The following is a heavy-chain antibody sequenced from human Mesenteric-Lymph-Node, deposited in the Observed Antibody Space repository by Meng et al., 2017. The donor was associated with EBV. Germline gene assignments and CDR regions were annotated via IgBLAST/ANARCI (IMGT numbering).Heavy chain of an antibody. Sequence: EAGPALVKPSETLSLNCSVSGGSIRSTNYYWGWSRQPPGKGLEGIGSIYHSGSTSYNPSRKSRVTISLDTSKNQFSLKLNCVTAADTAVYYCARLGYSSSWYATNWFDPWGQGTLVTVSS. V-gene: IGHV4-39*01. D-gene: IGHD6-13*01. CDR2: IYHSGST. J-gene: IGHJ5*02. CDR3: ARLGYSSSWYATNWFDP. CDR1: GGSIRSTNYY.